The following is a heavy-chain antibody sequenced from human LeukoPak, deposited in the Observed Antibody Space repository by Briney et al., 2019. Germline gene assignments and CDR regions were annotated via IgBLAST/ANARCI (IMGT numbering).Heavy chain of an antibody. CDR1: GGSIANTNY. J-gene: IGHJ4*02. CDR3: AREGGPYRPLDY. V-gene: IGHV4-4*02. Sequence: SETLSLTCGVSGGSIANTNYWTWVRQPPGKGLEWIGEVNLQGSTNYNPSLMGRVAISVDKSENHVSLQLTSVTAADTAVYYCAREGGPYRPLDYSGQGTLVTVSS. CDR2: VNLQGST.